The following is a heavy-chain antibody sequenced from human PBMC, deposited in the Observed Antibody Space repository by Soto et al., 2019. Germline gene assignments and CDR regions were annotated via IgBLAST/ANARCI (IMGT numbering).Heavy chain of an antibody. D-gene: IGHD2-15*01. CDR3: TRDRSLTVVVAGY. J-gene: IGHJ4*02. V-gene: IGHV3-64*01. Sequence: PGGSLRLSCAASGFTFSSYAMHWVRQAPGKGLEYVSAISSNGGSTYYANSVKGRFTISRDNSKNTLYLQMGSLRAEDMAVYYCTRDRSLTVVVAGYWGLGTLVTVSS. CDR1: GFTFSSYA. CDR2: ISSNGGST.